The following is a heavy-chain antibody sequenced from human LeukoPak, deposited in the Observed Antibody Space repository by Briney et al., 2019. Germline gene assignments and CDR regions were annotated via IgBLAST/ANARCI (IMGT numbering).Heavy chain of an antibody. CDR2: ISSSSSTI. CDR3: ARDSGYYLRPFDY. Sequence: GGSLRLSCAASGFTFSSYSMNWVRQAPGKGLEWVSYISSSSSTIYYADSAKGRFTISRDNAKNSLYLQMNSLRAEDTAVYYCARDSGYYLRPFDYWGQGTLVTVSS. CDR1: GFTFSSYS. J-gene: IGHJ4*02. D-gene: IGHD3-10*01. V-gene: IGHV3-48*01.